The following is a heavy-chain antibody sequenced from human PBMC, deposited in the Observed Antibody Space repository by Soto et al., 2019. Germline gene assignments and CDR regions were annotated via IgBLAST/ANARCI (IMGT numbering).Heavy chain of an antibody. D-gene: IGHD3-10*01. CDR2: IYYSGST. CDR3: ARGRVENTCGPRGWFGP. Sequence: KPSETLSLTCTGSAGSISSGDYYWSWIRQPPGKGLEWIGYIYYSGSTYYNRSLKSRVTISVDASKSLCVLKLSSVTAADTAVYYCARGRVENTCGPRGWFGPWGEGTLVTVPQ. J-gene: IGHJ5*02. CDR1: AGSISSGDYY. V-gene: IGHV4-30-4*01.